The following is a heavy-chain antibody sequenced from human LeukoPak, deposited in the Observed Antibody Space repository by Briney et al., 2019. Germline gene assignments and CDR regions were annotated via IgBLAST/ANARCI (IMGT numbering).Heavy chain of an antibody. V-gene: IGHV3-15*01. CDR3: TTRYSSSWTRDY. CDR2: IKSKTDGGTT. D-gene: IGHD6-13*01. Sequence: GGSLRLSCAASGFTFSHGWMSWVRQAPGKGLEWVGRIKSKTDGGTTDYAAPVKGRFTISRDDSKNTLYPQMNSLKTEDTAVYYCTTRYSSSWTRDYWGQGTLVTVSS. J-gene: IGHJ4*02. CDR1: GFTFSHGW.